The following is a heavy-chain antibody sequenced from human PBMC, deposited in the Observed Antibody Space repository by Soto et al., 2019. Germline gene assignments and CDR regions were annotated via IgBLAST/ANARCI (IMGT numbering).Heavy chain of an antibody. CDR1: GFNFIRKY. J-gene: IGHJ4*02. CDR3: ARGLYDSGSFYFDF. CDR2: LYSGGTT. D-gene: IGHD3-10*01. Sequence: GGSLRLSCAVSGFNFIRKYMIWVRQAPGKGLEWVSILYSGGTTYYADSVKGRFTISRDTSENTLYLQMNSLRAEDTAVYYCARGLYDSGSFYFDFWGQGTLVTVSS. V-gene: IGHV3-53*01.